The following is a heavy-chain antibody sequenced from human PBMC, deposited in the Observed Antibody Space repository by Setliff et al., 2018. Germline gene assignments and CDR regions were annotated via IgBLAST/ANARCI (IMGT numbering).Heavy chain of an antibody. CDR3: ARADHLVTTTFDY. V-gene: IGHV7-4-1*02. Sequence: ASVKVSCKASGYSLSNYVMNWVRQAPGQGLEWMGWINTKTGDPSYAQGYTGRFAFSLDTSDSTTYLDISTLKAEDTATYFCARADHLVTTTFDYWGQGTLVTVPS. D-gene: IGHD4-17*01. J-gene: IGHJ4*01. CDR2: INTKTGDP. CDR1: GYSLSNYV.